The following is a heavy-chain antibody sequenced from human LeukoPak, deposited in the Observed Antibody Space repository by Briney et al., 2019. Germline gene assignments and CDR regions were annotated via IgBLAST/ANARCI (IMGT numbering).Heavy chain of an antibody. CDR1: GFTFSSYA. J-gene: IGHJ4*02. V-gene: IGHV3-23*01. Sequence: GGSLRLSCAASGFTFSSYAMTWARQAPGKGLEWVSAINNGGDDTIYTDSVRGRFTISRDNSKNTLYLQMNSLRADDTAVYFCAKGGSYAPLDSWGQGTLVTVSS. CDR2: INNGGDDT. CDR3: AKGGSYAPLDS. D-gene: IGHD1-26*01.